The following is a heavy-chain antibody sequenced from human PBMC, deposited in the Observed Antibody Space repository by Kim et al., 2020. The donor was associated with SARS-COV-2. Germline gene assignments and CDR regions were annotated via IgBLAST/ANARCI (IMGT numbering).Heavy chain of an antibody. CDR2: INPNSGGT. CDR1: GYTFTGYY. D-gene: IGHD1-26*01. Sequence: ASVKVSCKASGYTFTGYYMHWVRQAPGQGLEWMGWINPNSGGTNYAQKFQGRVTMTRDTSISTAYMELSRLRSDDMAVYYCARDLSGSYPTSPYFDYWGQGTLVTVSS. V-gene: IGHV1-2*02. J-gene: IGHJ4*02. CDR3: ARDLSGSYPTSPYFDY.